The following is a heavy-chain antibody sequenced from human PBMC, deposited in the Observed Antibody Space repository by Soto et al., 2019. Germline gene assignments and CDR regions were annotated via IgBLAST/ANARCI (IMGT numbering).Heavy chain of an antibody. CDR1: GFTFSSYA. J-gene: IGHJ6*02. CDR2: ISGSGGST. Sequence: GGSLRLSCAASGFTFSSYAMSWVRQAPGKGLEWVSAISGSGGSTYYADSVKGRFTISRDNSKNTLYLQMNSLRAEDTAVYYCAKDIVVVPAAWGYGMDVWGQGTTVTVSS. V-gene: IGHV3-23*01. CDR3: AKDIVVVPAAWGYGMDV. D-gene: IGHD2-2*01.